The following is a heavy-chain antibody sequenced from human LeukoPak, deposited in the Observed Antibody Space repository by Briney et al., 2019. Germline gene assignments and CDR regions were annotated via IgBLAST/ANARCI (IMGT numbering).Heavy chain of an antibody. CDR1: GYTFTNYH. CDR2: ISAYNGNT. D-gene: IGHD3-16*01. Sequence: GASVKVSCKASGYTFTNYHINWVRQAPGQGLEWMGWISAYNGNTNYAQNLQGRVTITTDTSTSTAYMELRSLRSDDTAVYYCARDVSFSYGYFDYWGQGTLVTVSS. CDR3: ARDVSFSYGYFDY. J-gene: IGHJ4*02. V-gene: IGHV1-18*01.